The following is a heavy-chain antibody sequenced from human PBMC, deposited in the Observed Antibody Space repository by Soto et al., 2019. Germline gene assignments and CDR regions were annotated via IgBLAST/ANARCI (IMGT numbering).Heavy chain of an antibody. CDR2: TYYRSKWYN. CDR3: ALVRGVIDTHGEYYYYGMDV. V-gene: IGHV6-1*01. D-gene: IGHD3-10*01. CDR1: GDSVSSNSAA. J-gene: IGHJ6*02. Sequence: SQALSITFAISGDSVSSNSAAWNWIRQSPSRGLEWLGRTYYRSKWYNDYAVSVKSRITINPDTSKNQFSLQLNSVTPEDTAVYYCALVRGVIDTHGEYYYYGMDVWGQGTTVTVSS.